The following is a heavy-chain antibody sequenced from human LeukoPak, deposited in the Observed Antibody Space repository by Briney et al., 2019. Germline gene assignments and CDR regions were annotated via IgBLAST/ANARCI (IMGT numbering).Heavy chain of an antibody. CDR1: GFTFSSYS. CDR3: ARGGSSGYYDY. J-gene: IGHJ4*02. CDR2: SSSSSSYI. Sequence: GGSLRLSCAASGFTFSSYSMNWVRQAPGKGLEWVSSSSSSSSYIYYADSVKGRFTISRDNAKNSLYLQMNSLRAEDTAVYYCARGGSSGYYDYWGQGTLVTVSS. D-gene: IGHD3-22*01. V-gene: IGHV3-21*01.